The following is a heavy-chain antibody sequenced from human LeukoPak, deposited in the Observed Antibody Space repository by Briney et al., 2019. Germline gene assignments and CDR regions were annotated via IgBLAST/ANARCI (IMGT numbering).Heavy chain of an antibody. CDR1: GFTFSSYG. V-gene: IGHV3-33*06. CDR2: IWYDGSNK. Sequence: GGSLRLSCAASGFTFSSYGMHWVRQAPGKGLEWVAVIWYDGSNKYYADSVKGRFTISRDNSKNTLYLQMNSLRAEDTAVYYCAKEGGVYGYFDLWGRGTLVTVSS. J-gene: IGHJ2*01. D-gene: IGHD2-8*01. CDR3: AKEGGVYGYFDL.